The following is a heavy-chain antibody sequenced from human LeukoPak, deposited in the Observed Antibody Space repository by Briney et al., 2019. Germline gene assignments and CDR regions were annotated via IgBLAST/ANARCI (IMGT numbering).Heavy chain of an antibody. CDR1: GGTFSSYA. D-gene: IGHD3/OR15-3a*01. CDR3: ARDSVILTAFFQH. J-gene: IGHJ1*01. CDR2: IIPILGIA. Sequence: SVKVSCKASGGTFSSYAISWVRQAPGQGLEWMGRIIPILGIANYAQKFQGRVTITADKSTSTAYMELSSLRSEDTAVYYCARDSVILTAFFQHWGQGTLVTVSS. V-gene: IGHV1-69*04.